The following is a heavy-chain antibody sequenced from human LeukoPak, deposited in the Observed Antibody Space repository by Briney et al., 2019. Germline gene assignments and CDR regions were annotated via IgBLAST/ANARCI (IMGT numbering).Heavy chain of an antibody. CDR3: ARDRYDYVWGSYDY. Sequence: PGESLRLSCAASGFNFNNLWMTWVRQAPGKGLEWVAVISYDGSNKYYADSVKGRFTISRDNSKNTLYLQMNSLRAEDTAVYYCARDRYDYVWGSYDYWGQGTLVTVSS. CDR2: ISYDGSNK. CDR1: GFNFNNLW. V-gene: IGHV3-30*03. D-gene: IGHD3-16*01. J-gene: IGHJ4*02.